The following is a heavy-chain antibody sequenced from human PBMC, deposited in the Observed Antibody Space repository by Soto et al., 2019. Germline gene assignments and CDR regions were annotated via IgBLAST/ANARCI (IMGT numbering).Heavy chain of an antibody. CDR2: IYYSGST. D-gene: IGHD3-22*01. CDR3: AKGWGPGGIVVDY. CDR1: GGSISTYY. Sequence: ETLSLTCTVSGGSISTYYWSWIRQPPGKGLEWIGNIYYSGSTNYNPSLKSRVTISVDTSKNQFSLKLTSVTADDTAVYYCAKGWGPGGIVVDYWGQGALVTVSS. J-gene: IGHJ4*02. V-gene: IGHV4-59*12.